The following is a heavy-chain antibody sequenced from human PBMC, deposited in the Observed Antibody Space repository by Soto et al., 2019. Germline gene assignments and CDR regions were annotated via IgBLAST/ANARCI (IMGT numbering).Heavy chain of an antibody. D-gene: IGHD6-19*01. J-gene: IGHJ1*01. CDR1: GGSISSGDYY. CDR2: ISGSGGST. V-gene: IGHV3-23*01. CDR3: AKTSSGWYPSHFQH. Sequence: PSETLSLTCTVSGGSISSGDYYWSWIRQPPGKGLEWVSAISGSGGSTYYADSVKGRFTISRDNSKNTLYLQMNSLRAEDTAVYYCAKTSSGWYPSHFQHWGQGTLVTVSS.